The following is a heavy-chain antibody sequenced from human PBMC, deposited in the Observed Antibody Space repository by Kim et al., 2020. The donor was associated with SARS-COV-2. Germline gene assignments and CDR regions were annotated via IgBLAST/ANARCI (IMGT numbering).Heavy chain of an antibody. CDR2: ISSSSSTI. Sequence: GGSLRLSCAASGFTFSSYSMNWVRQAPGKGLEWVSYISSSSSTIYYADSVKGRFTISRDNAKNSLYLQMNSLRDEDTAVYYCARDFDCSGGSCYYYGMDVWGQGTTVTVSS. V-gene: IGHV3-48*02. J-gene: IGHJ6*02. CDR1: GFTFSSYS. D-gene: IGHD2-15*01. CDR3: ARDFDCSGGSCYYYGMDV.